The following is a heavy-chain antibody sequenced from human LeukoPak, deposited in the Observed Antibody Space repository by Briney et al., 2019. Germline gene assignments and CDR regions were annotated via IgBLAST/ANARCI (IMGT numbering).Heavy chain of an antibody. CDR3: ARLTVTPYYFDY. D-gene: IGHD4-11*01. CDR2: IIPILGIA. J-gene: IGHJ4*02. CDR1: GGTFSSYA. Sequence: GALVKVSCKASGGTFSSYAISWVRQAPGQGLEWMGRIIPILGIANYAQKFQGRVTITADKSTSTTYMELSSLRSEDTAVYYCARLTVTPYYFDYWGQGTLVTVSS. V-gene: IGHV1-69*04.